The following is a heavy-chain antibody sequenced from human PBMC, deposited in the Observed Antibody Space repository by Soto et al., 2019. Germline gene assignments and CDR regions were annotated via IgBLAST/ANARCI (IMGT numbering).Heavy chain of an antibody. CDR1: GFTFSSYA. J-gene: IGHJ4*02. V-gene: IGHV3-30-3*01. CDR2: ISYDGSNK. Sequence: QVQLVESGGGVVQPGRSLRLSCAASGFTFSSYAMHWVRQAPGKGLGWVAVISYDGSNKYYADSVKGRFTISRDNSKNTLYLQMNSLRAEDTAVYYCARDHLPLWGQGTLVTVSS. D-gene: IGHD3-3*02. CDR3: ARDHLPL.